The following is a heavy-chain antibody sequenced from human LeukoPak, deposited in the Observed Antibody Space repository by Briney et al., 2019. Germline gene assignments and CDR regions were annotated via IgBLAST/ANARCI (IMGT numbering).Heavy chain of an antibody. Sequence: GGSLRLSCAASGFTFSTYSMNWVRQAPGKGLEWVSYISSSTSTIYYADSVKGRFTISRDNAKNSLYLQMNSLRAEDTAVYYCASSSDFWSGSHMDVWGKGTTVTVSS. V-gene: IGHV3-48*04. J-gene: IGHJ6*03. CDR2: ISSSTSTI. CDR3: ASSSDFWSGSHMDV. CDR1: GFTFSTYS. D-gene: IGHD3-3*01.